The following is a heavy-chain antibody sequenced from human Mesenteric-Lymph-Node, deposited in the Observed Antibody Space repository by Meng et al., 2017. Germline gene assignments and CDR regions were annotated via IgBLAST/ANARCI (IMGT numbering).Heavy chain of an antibody. CDR1: GGSISSSNW. CDR2: INHSGST. Sequence: QVQLQESGPGLVKPSGTLSLTCAVSGGSISSSNWWSWIRQPPGKGLEWIGEINHSGSTNYNPSLKSRVTISVDTSKNQFSLKLSSVTAADTAVYYCARGRGYGDYGSLYWGQGTLVTVSS. CDR3: ARGRGYGDYGSLY. J-gene: IGHJ4*02. V-gene: IGHV4-4*02. D-gene: IGHD4-17*01.